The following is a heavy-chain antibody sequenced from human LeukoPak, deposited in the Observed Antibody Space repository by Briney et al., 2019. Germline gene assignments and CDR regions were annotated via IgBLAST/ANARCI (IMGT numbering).Heavy chain of an antibody. CDR3: ARMAARPEVGFWFDP. CDR1: GYTFTGYY. Sequence: GASVKVSCKASGYTFTGYYMHWVRQAPGQGLEWMGGIIPIFGTANYAQKFQGRVTITTDESTSTAYMELSSLRSEDTAVYYCARMAARPEVGFWFDPWGQGTLVTVSS. D-gene: IGHD6-6*01. CDR2: IIPIFGTA. V-gene: IGHV1-69*05. J-gene: IGHJ5*02.